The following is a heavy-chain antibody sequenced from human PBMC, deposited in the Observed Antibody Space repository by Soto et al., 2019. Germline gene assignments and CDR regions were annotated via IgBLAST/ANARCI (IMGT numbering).Heavy chain of an antibody. CDR2: IYSGGYT. D-gene: IGHD6-25*01. J-gene: IGHJ4*02. CDR3: AAQRGGGGY. Sequence: EVQLVESGGGLIQPGGSLRLSCAVSGFTVSNNYMSWVRQAPGKGLEGVSVIYSGGYTAYGDSVKGRFTISRDNSKNTLFLQRKSRSAEDPAVYYGAAQRGGGGYWGQGTLVTVSS. CDR1: GFTVSNNY. V-gene: IGHV3-53*01.